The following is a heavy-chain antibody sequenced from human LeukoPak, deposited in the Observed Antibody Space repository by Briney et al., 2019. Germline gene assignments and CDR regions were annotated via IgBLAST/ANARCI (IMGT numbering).Heavy chain of an antibody. V-gene: IGHV3-21*01. D-gene: IGHD1-26*01. CDR1: GFTFSSYS. J-gene: IGHJ4*02. Sequence: GGSLRLSCAASGFTFSSYSMNWVRQAPGKGLEWVSSISSSSSYIYYADSVKGRLTISRDNAKNSLYLQMNSLRAEDTAVYYCASYLWGNDYWGQGTLVTVSS. CDR3: ASYLWGNDY. CDR2: ISSSSSYI.